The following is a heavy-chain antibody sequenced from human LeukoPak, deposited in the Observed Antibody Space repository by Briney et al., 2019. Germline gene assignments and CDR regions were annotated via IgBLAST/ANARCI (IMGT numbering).Heavy chain of an antibody. CDR1: GYTFTSYG. V-gene: IGHV1-18*01. CDR2: ISAY. J-gene: IGHJ4*02. Sequence: ASVKVSCKASGYTFTSYGISWVGQAPGQGVEGMGWISAYAQKFQGRVTITRETYKSTAYMELRSLRSDDTAVYYCARRFNYYDSSGYYEGFYFDYWGQGTLVTVSS. D-gene: IGHD3-22*01. CDR3: ARRFNYYDSSGYYEGFYFDY.